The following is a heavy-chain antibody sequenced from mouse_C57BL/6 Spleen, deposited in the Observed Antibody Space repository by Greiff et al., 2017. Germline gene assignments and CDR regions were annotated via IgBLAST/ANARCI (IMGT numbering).Heavy chain of an antibody. CDR2: INPSSGYT. Sequence: VQLQESGAELARPGASVKMSCKASGYTFTSYTMHWVKQRPGQGLEWIGYINPSSGYTKSTQKFKDTATLTADKSSSTAYMQLSSLTSEDSAVYYCARGHYGSSYYFDYWGQGTPLTVSS. V-gene: IGHV1-4*01. J-gene: IGHJ2*01. CDR3: ARGHYGSSYYFDY. D-gene: IGHD1-1*01. CDR1: GYTFTSYT.